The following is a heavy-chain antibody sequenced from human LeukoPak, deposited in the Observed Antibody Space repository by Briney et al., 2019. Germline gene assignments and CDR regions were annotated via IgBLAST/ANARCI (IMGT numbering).Heavy chain of an antibody. V-gene: IGHV3-23*01. J-gene: IGHJ6*03. Sequence: GGSLRLSCAASGFTFSSYAMSWVRQAPGKGLEWVSAISGSGGSTYYADSVKGRFTISRDNSKNTLYLQMNSLRAEDTAVYYCARTNIVVVPAAKFVGSYYMDVWGKGTTVTVSS. CDR2: ISGSGGST. CDR3: ARTNIVVVPAAKFVGSYYMDV. D-gene: IGHD2-2*01. CDR1: GFTFSSYA.